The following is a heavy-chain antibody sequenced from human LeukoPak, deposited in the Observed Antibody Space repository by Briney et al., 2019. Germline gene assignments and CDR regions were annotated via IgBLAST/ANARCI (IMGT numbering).Heavy chain of an antibody. D-gene: IGHD2-15*01. Sequence: SETLSLTCTVTGGSISGYHWNWIRQSPGKGLEWIGNIFYTGNVDYNPSLQSRVTTSVDTSKNEISLILSSVTAADTAVYYCARKTYCSGGRCYGENWFDPWGQGTLVTVSS. CDR2: IFYTGNV. CDR3: ARKTYCSGGRCYGENWFDP. V-gene: IGHV4-59*08. CDR1: GGSISGYH. J-gene: IGHJ5*02.